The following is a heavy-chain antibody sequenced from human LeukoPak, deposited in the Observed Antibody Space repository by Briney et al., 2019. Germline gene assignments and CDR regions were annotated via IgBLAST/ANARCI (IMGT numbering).Heavy chain of an antibody. CDR1: GGSISSSSYY. CDR2: IKQDGSAK. D-gene: IGHD2-2*01. CDR3: ARVYQSTSGRAIDY. J-gene: IGHJ4*02. V-gene: IGHV3-7*01. Sequence: ETLSLTCTVSGGSISSSSYYWGWIRQPPGKGLEWVANIKQDGSAKDYVDSVKGRFTISRENAKNSLYLQMNSLRVDDTAIYYCARVYQSTSGRAIDYWGQGTLVTVSS.